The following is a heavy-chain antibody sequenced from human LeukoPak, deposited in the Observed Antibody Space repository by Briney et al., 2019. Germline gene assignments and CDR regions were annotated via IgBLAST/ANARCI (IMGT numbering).Heavy chain of an antibody. D-gene: IGHD3-3*01. J-gene: IGHJ4*02. V-gene: IGHV4-34*01. CDR1: GGSFSGYY. Sequence: SETLSLTCAVYGGSFSGYYWSWIRQPPGKGLEWIGEINHSGSTNYNPSLKSRVTISVDTSKNQFSLKLSSVTAADTAVYYCARDYDFWSGYYTFDYWGQETLVTVSS. CDR3: ARDYDFWSGYYTFDY. CDR2: INHSGST.